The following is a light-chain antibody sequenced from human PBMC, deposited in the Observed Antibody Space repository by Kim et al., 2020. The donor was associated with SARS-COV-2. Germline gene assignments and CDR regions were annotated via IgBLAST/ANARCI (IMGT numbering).Light chain of an antibody. CDR1: SSDVGRYNL. CDR3: NSYTSTYRYV. V-gene: IGLV2-18*02. Sequence: GHSVTISCTGTSSDVGRYNLVSWYQQSPGTAPKLIIYEVTNRPSGVPNRFSGSKSGNVASLTISGLRAEDEADYYCNSYTSTYRYVFGSGTKVTVL. CDR2: EVT. J-gene: IGLJ1*01.